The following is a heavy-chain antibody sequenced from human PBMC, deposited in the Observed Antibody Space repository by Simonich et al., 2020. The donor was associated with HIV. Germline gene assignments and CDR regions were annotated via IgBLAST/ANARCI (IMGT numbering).Heavy chain of an antibody. D-gene: IGHD5-18*01. CDR1: GYTFTGYY. V-gene: IGHV1-2*06. J-gene: IGHJ6*02. Sequence: QVQLVQSGAEVKKPGASVKVSCKASGYTFTGYYMHWVRQAPGQGLEWMGRINPNRGGTNYAQKFQGRVTRTRETSISTAYMELSRLRSDDTAVYYCARDFGDSYGPSGGMDVWGQGTTVTVSS. CDR2: INPNRGGT. CDR3: ARDFGDSYGPSGGMDV.